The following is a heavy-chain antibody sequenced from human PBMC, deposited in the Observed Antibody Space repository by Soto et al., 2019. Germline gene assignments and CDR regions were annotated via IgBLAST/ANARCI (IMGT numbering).Heavy chain of an antibody. CDR3: TKANRYCSGANCFTFDY. D-gene: IGHD2-15*01. J-gene: IGHJ4*02. Sequence: GGSLRLSCTSSGFTFSNYAMILVRQAPGKGLEWVSTFSSSGGGTYYADSVKGRFTISRDNSKNTLYLQMNSLRAEDTAVYYCTKANRYCSGANCFTFDYWGLGTLVTVSS. V-gene: IGHV3-23*01. CDR1: GFTFSNYA. CDR2: FSSSGGGT.